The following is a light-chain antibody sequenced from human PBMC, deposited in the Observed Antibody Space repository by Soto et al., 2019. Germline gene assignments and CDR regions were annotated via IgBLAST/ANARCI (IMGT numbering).Light chain of an antibody. CDR1: QSVSSY. J-gene: IGKJ2*01. Sequence: EIVLTQSPATLSLSPGERATLSCRASQSVSSYLAWYQQKPGQAPRLLIYDASNRATGIPARFSGSGSGTPFTLTISSLKPADSAASYCQQRSNWPPTFGQGTKLEIK. CDR2: DAS. CDR3: QQRSNWPPT. V-gene: IGKV3-11*01.